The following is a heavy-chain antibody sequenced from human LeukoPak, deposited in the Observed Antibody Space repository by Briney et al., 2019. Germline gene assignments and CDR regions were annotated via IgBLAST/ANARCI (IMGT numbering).Heavy chain of an antibody. CDR1: GGSFSGYY. CDR2: INHSGST. J-gene: IGHJ6*03. D-gene: IGHD1-14*01. CDR3: ARDRKYYYHMDV. Sequence: SETLSLTCAVYGGSFSGYYWSWIRQPPGKGLEWIGEINHSGSTNYNPSLKSRVTISVDTSKNQFSLKLSSVTAADTAVYYCARDRKYYYHMDVWGKGTTVTVSS. V-gene: IGHV4-34*01.